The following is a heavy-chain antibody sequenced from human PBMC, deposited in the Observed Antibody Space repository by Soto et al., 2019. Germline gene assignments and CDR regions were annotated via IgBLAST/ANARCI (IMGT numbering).Heavy chain of an antibody. V-gene: IGHV1-69*01. CDR3: ASDEGIAVAGTHYYYGMDV. CDR1: GGTFSSYA. Sequence: QVQLVQSGAEVKKPGSSVKVSCKASGGTFSSYAISWVRQAPGLGLEWMGGIIPIFGTANYAQKFQGRVTITAEESTSTAYMELSSLRSEDTAVYYCASDEGIAVAGTHYYYGMDVWGQGTTVTVSS. CDR2: IIPIFGTA. D-gene: IGHD6-19*01. J-gene: IGHJ6*02.